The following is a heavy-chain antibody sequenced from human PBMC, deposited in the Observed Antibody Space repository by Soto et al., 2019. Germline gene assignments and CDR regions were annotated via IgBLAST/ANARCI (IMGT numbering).Heavy chain of an antibody. Sequence: PSETLSLTCAVYGGSFSVYYWSWIRQPPGKGLEWIGEINRSGSTNCNPSLKSRVTISVDTSKNQFSLKLSSVTAADTAVYYCATLGLRDYWGQGTLVTVSS. CDR1: GGSFSVYY. D-gene: IGHD3-16*01. J-gene: IGHJ4*02. CDR2: INRSGST. V-gene: IGHV4-34*01. CDR3: ATLGLRDY.